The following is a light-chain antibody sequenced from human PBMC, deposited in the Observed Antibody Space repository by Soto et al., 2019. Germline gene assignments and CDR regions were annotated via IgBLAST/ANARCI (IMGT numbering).Light chain of an antibody. CDR2: GAS. J-gene: IGKJ1*01. V-gene: IGKV3-15*01. CDR3: QQYNNWPRS. Sequence: EIVMTQSPATLSVSPGERATLSCRASQSVSSNLAWYQQKPGQAPRLLIYGASTMATGIPASFSGSGSGTEFTLTISSLQSEYFAVYYCQQYNNWPRSFGQGTNVEIK. CDR1: QSVSSN.